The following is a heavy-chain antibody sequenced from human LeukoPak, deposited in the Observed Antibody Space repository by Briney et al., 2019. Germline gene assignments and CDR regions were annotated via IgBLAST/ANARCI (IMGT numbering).Heavy chain of an antibody. V-gene: IGHV5-51*01. CDR2: IYPGDSDT. J-gene: IGHJ4*02. D-gene: IGHD1-26*01. CDR3: ARQGTSGSSPLDY. Sequence: GESLKISCKGSGYSFTTYWIGWVRQMPGKGLEWMGIIYPGDSDTRYSPSFQGQVTIPADKSISTAYLQWSSLKASDTAMYYCARQGTSGSSPLDYWGQGTLVTVSS. CDR1: GYSFTTYW.